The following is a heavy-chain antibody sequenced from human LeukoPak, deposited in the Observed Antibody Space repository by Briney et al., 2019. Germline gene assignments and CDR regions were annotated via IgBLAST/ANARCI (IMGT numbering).Heavy chain of an antibody. J-gene: IGHJ5*02. Sequence: PSETLSLTCTVSVYSISSGYYWGWIRQPPGKGLEWIGSSYHSGSTYYNPSLKSRVTISVDTSKNQFSLKLSPVTAADTAVYYCAREDIVVVPAAFFANGWFDTWGQGTLVTVSS. CDR2: SYHSGST. V-gene: IGHV4-38-2*02. CDR1: VYSISSGYY. D-gene: IGHD2-2*01. CDR3: AREDIVVVPAAFFANGWFDT.